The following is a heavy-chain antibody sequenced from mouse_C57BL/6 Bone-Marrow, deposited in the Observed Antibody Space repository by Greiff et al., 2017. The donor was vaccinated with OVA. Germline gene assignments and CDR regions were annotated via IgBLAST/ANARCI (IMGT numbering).Heavy chain of an antibody. J-gene: IGHJ4*01. V-gene: IGHV1-15*01. CDR3: AIGGSSSFYYAMDY. Sequence: QVQMQQSGAELVRPGASVTLSCKASGYTFTDYEMHWVKQTPVHGLEWIGAIDPETGGTAYNQKFKGKAILTADKSSSTAYMELRSLTSEDSAVYYCAIGGSSSFYYAMDYWGQGTSVTVSS. CDR1: GYTFTDYE. CDR2: IDPETGGT. D-gene: IGHD1-1*01.